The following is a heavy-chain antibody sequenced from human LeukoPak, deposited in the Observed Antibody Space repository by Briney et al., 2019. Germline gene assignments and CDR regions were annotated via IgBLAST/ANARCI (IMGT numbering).Heavy chain of an antibody. J-gene: IGHJ4*02. Sequence: QAAGTLRLSCAVSGVTFSSYAMHWVCNPPPQGIERVAVISYDRSTKNNADSVKGRFTISRYNSKKTLYLQMNRLIADGTAVYYCSARGGQQQASSFDYWGQGTLVTVSS. CDR2: ISYDRSTK. D-gene: IGHD6-13*01. CDR1: GVTFSSYA. CDR3: SARGGQQQASSFDY. V-gene: IGHV3-30*16.